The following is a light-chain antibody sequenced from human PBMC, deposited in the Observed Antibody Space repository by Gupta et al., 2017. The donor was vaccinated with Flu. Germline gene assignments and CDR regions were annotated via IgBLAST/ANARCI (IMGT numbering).Light chain of an antibody. J-gene: IGKJ3*01. CDR1: QEISSY. CDR3: QQRNSSPFT. Sequence: PSFLSASVGDRVTITCRASQEISSYLDWYQQKPGKAPKLLIYDASTVKSGVPSSISGSGSGTEFTLTISSRQPEDFATYYCQQRNSSPFTFGHGTKVDIK. CDR2: DAS. V-gene: IGKV1-9*01.